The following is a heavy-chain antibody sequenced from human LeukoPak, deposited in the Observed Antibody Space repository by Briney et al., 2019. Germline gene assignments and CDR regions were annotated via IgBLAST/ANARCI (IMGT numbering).Heavy chain of an antibody. D-gene: IGHD3-10*01. J-gene: IGHJ4*02. V-gene: IGHV1-69*13. CDR1: VGTFSSYA. CDR3: ARDRLVRGVIIPSFDY. Sequence: SVKVSCKASVGTFSSYAISWVRQAPGQGLEWMGGIIPIFGTANYEQKFQCRVTITADESTSTAYMELSSLRSEDTAVYYCARDRLVRGVIIPSFDYWGQGTLVTVSS. CDR2: IIPIFGTA.